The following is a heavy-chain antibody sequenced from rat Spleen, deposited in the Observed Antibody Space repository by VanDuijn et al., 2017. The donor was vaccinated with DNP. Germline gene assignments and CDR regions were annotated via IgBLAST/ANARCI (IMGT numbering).Heavy chain of an antibody. Sequence: QVQLKESGPGLVQPSQTLSLTCTVSGFSLTSSGVSWVRQPPGKGLEWMGGIWNTGGTRYNSALKSRLSNSKDTSKSQVVLKMNSQQTEDTATYYCAREETTRYFDYWGQGVMVTVSS. CDR3: AREETTRYFDY. V-gene: IGHV2-41*01. J-gene: IGHJ2*01. CDR2: IWNTGGT. CDR1: GFSLTSSG. D-gene: IGHD1-10*01.